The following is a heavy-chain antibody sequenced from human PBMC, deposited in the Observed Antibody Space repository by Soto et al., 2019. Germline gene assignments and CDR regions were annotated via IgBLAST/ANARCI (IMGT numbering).Heavy chain of an antibody. CDR3: AKLGVRVATAGVDY. V-gene: IGHV3-23*01. CDR1: GFPFSSYV. D-gene: IGHD6-13*01. J-gene: IGHJ4*02. CDR2: ISVGGGNT. Sequence: EVQLLESGGGLAQPGGCLRLSCVASGFPFSSYVLYWVRQAPGRGLEWVSAISVGGGNTYYADSVKGRFTISRDDSKDTLYLQMNSLRVEDTGVYYCAKLGVRVATAGVDYWGQGTLVTVSS.